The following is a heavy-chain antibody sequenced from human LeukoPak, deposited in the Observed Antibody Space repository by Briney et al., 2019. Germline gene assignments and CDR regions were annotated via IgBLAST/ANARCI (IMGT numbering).Heavy chain of an antibody. CDR2: IIPIFGTA. CDR3: AREAGYSSGWFEYFDY. CDR1: GGTFSIYA. D-gene: IGHD6-19*01. Sequence: ASVKVSCKASGGTFSIYAISWVRQAPGQGLEWMGGIIPIFGTANYAQKFQGRVAITADESMSTAYMELSSLRSEDTAVYYCAREAGYSSGWFEYFDYWGQGTLVTVSS. J-gene: IGHJ4*02. V-gene: IGHV1-69*13.